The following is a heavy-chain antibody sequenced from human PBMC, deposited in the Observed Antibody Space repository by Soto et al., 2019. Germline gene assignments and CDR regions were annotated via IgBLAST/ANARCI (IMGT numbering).Heavy chain of an antibody. J-gene: IGHJ4*02. CDR2: ISYDGSNK. CDR1: GLTFSSYG. CDR3: AKVAWELRVDY. D-gene: IGHD1-26*01. Sequence: QVQLVESGGGVVQPGRSLRLSCAASGLTFSSYGMHWVRQAPGKGLEWVAVISYDGSNKYYADSVKGRFTISRDNSKNTLYLQMNSLRAEDTAVYYCAKVAWELRVDYWGQGTLVTVSS. V-gene: IGHV3-30*18.